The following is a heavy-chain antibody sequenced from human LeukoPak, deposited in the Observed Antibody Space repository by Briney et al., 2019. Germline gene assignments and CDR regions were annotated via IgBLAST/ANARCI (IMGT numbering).Heavy chain of an antibody. CDR3: ARDLHGDYEEGYGMDV. J-gene: IGHJ6*02. CDR1: GGSISSYY. Sequence: PSETLSLTCTVSGGSISSYYWSWIRQPPGKGLEWIGYIYYSGSTNYNPSLKSRVTISVDTSKNQFSLKLSSVTAADTAVYYCARDLHGDYEEGYGMDVWGQGTTVTVSS. CDR2: IYYSGST. D-gene: IGHD4-17*01. V-gene: IGHV4-59*01.